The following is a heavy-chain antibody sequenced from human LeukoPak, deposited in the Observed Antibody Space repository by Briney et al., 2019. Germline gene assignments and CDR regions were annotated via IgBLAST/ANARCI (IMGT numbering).Heavy chain of an antibody. CDR2: TRNKANSYTT. Sequence: GRSLRLSCAASGFTFSDHYMDWVRQAPGKGLEWVGRTRNKANSYTTEYAASVKGRFTISRDDSKNSLYLQMNSLKTEDTAVYYCVRDGYSSWGQGTLVTVSS. CDR1: GFTFSDHY. CDR3: VRDGYSS. D-gene: IGHD5-24*01. V-gene: IGHV3-72*01. J-gene: IGHJ5*02.